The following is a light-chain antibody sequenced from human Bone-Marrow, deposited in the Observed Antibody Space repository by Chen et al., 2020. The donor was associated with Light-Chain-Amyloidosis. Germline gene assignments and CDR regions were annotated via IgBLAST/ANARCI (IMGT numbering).Light chain of an antibody. CDR2: EDD. J-gene: IGLJ3*02. CDR1: SGSIATNY. Sequence: NFMLTQPHSVSESPGKTVIISCTRSSGSIATNYVQWYQQRPGSSPTTVIYEDDQRPSGVPDRFSGANDRSSNSASLTISGLKTEEEADYYCQSYQGSSQGVFGGGTKLTVL. CDR3: QSYQGSSQGV. V-gene: IGLV6-57*01.